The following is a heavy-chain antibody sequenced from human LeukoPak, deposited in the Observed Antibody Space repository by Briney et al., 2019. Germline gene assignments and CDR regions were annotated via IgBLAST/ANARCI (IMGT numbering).Heavy chain of an antibody. D-gene: IGHD6-19*01. J-gene: IGHJ4*02. CDR2: IKQDGSEK. V-gene: IGHV3-7*01. CDR3: ARGHSSGWRISTRPLDY. Sequence: GGSLRLSCAASGFTFSSSWMSWVRQAPGKGLGWVANIKQDGSEKYYVDSVKGRFTISRDNAKNSLFLQMNSLRAEDTAVYYCARGHSSGWRISTRPLDYWGQGTLVTVSS. CDR1: GFTFSSSW.